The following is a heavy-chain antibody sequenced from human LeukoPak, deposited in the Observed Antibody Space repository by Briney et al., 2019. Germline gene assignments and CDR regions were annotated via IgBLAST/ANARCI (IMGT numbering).Heavy chain of an antibody. CDR1: GFTFSSYA. V-gene: IGHV3-23*01. Sequence: GGSLRLSCAASGFTFSSYAMSWVRQAPGKGLEWVSAISGSGGSTYYADSVKGRFTISRDNSKNTLYLQMNSLRAEDTAVYYCPKNGTSWNNDTWLAPWGKGPWSPSPQ. J-gene: IGHJ5*02. CDR3: PKNGTSWNNDTWLAP. D-gene: IGHD1-1*01. CDR2: ISGSGGST.